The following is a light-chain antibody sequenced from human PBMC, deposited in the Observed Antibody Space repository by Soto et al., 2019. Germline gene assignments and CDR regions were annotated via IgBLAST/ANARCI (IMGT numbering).Light chain of an antibody. CDR1: SSDIGAYNY. CDR3: SSYTTSSTWV. CDR2: EVG. J-gene: IGLJ3*02. Sequence: QSALTQPASVSGSPGQSITISCTGTSSDIGAYNYVSWYQQHPGKPPTLMIYEVGNRPSGASNRFSGSKSGNTASLTISGLQAEDEADYYCSSYTTSSTWVFGGGTKLTVL. V-gene: IGLV2-14*01.